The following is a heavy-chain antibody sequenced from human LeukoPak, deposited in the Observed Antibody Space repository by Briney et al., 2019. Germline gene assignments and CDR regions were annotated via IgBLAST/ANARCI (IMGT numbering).Heavy chain of an antibody. J-gene: IGHJ4*02. CDR1: GFTFSSYS. V-gene: IGHV3-48*04. Sequence: GGSLRLSCAASGFTFSSYSMNWVRQAPGKGLEWVSYISSSSSTIYYADSVKGRFTISRDNAKNSLYLQMNSLRAEDTAVYYCARSGALRGVITFDYWGQGTLVTVSS. CDR3: ARSGALRGVITFDY. D-gene: IGHD3-10*01. CDR2: ISSSSSTI.